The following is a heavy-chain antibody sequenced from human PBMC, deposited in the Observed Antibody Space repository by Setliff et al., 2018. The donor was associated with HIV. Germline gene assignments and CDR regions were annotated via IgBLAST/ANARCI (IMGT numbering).Heavy chain of an antibody. CDR2: IYIGST. CDR3: ARTYSSSWYSSHLWVDY. CDR1: GGSVNSGGYY. Sequence: KTSETLSLTCSVSGGSVNSGGYYWSWIRQPPGKGLEWIGHIYIGSTNYNPSLKSRVTISADTSKNQFSLKLSSVNAADTAVYYCARTYSSSWYSSHLWVDYWGQGTLVTVSS. D-gene: IGHD6-13*01. V-gene: IGHV4-61*08. J-gene: IGHJ4*02.